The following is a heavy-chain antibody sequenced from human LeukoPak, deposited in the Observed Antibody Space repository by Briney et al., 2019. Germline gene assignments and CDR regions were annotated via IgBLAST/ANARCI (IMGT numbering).Heavy chain of an antibody. CDR1: GGSISSYY. V-gene: IGHV4-59*01. CDR2: IYYSGST. J-gene: IGHJ4*02. D-gene: IGHD3-22*01. Sequence: SETLSLTCTVSGGSISSYYWSWIRQPPGKGLEWIGYIYYSGSTNYNPSLKSRVTTSVDTSKNQFSLKLSSVTAADTAVYYCARVPDYYDSSGYLYYFDYWGQGTLVTVSS. CDR3: ARVPDYYDSSGYLYYFDY.